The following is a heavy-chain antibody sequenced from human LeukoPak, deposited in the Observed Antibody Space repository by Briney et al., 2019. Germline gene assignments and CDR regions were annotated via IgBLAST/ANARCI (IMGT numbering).Heavy chain of an antibody. Sequence: PSQTLSLTCAVSGDSIGRGSYYWGWIRQPAGKAPEWIGRIFNTGSTSYNPSLKSRVTISVDTSKNQFSLNLRSVAAADTAVYYCARDICGYNYGCFDSWGQGTLVTVSS. V-gene: IGHV4-61*02. J-gene: IGHJ4*02. CDR1: GDSIGRGSYY. D-gene: IGHD5-18*01. CDR3: ARDICGYNYGCFDS. CDR2: IFNTGST.